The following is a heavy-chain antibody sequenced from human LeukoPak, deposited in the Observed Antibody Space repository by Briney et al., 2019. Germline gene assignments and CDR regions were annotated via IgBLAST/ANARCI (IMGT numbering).Heavy chain of an antibody. CDR2: IYPSDSDT. D-gene: IGHD1-26*01. CDR3: ARRGLVGATIDS. J-gene: IGHJ4*02. Sequence: PGESLKISCKASGYTFTRYWIGWVRQMPGKGLEWMGIIYPSDSDTRYSPSFEGQVTVSVDNSINTAYLRWSSLKASDSAMYYCARRGLVGATIDSWGQGTLVTVSS. V-gene: IGHV5-51*03. CDR1: GYTFTRYW.